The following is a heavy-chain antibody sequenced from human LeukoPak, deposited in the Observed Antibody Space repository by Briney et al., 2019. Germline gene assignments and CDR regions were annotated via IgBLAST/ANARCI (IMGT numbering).Heavy chain of an antibody. J-gene: IGHJ4*02. Sequence: GGSLRLSCAASGFSFRRYWMSWVRQTPGKGLEWVANINQDGSEKYSVDSVKGRFTISRDNAKDSLYLQMNSLRAEDTAVYYCARADWGSVDYWGQGTLVTVSS. D-gene: IGHD7-27*01. CDR2: INQDGSEK. V-gene: IGHV3-7*01. CDR3: ARADWGSVDY. CDR1: GFSFRRYW.